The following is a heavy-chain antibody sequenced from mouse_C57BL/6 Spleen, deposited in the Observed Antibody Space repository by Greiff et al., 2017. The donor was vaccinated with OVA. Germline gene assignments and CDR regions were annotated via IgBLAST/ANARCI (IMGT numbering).Heavy chain of an antibody. V-gene: IGHV2-9-1*01. D-gene: IGHD2-4*01. CDR1: GFSLTSYA. Sequence: VNVVESGPGLVAPSQSLSITCTVSGFSLTSYAISWVRQPPGKGLEWLGVIWTGGGTNYNSALKSRLSISKDNSKSQVFLKMNSLQTDDTARYYCARNRDYVDWYFDVWGTGTTVTVSS. CDR3: ARNRDYVDWYFDV. J-gene: IGHJ1*03. CDR2: IWTGGGT.